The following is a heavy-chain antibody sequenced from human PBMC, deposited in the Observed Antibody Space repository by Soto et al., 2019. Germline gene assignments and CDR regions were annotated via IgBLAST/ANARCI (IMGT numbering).Heavy chain of an antibody. CDR3: ARGPGGPDGPGDY. CDR2: INAGNGNT. CDR1: GNTFTSYA. V-gene: IGHV1-3*01. J-gene: IGHJ4*02. D-gene: IGHD2-15*01. Sequence: QVQLVQSGAEVKKPGASVKVSCKASGNTFTSYAMHWVRQAPGQRLEWMGWINAGNGNTKYSQKFQGRVTITRDTSASTAHMELSSLRSEDTGVYYCARGPGGPDGPGDYWGQGTLVTVSS.